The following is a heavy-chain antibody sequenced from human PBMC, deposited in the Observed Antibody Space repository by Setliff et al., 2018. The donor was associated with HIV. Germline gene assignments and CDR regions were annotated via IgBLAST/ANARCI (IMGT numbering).Heavy chain of an antibody. CDR1: GGTFSSYA. CDR2: VDPSGGST. V-gene: IGHV1-46*01. Sequence: ASVKVSCKASGGTFSSYAISWVRQAPGQGLEWMGIVDPSGGSTHYAQKFEGRVTMTRDTSTSTFHMELSSLTSEDRAIYYCAREDHYDRFLDHWGQGTLVTVSS. D-gene: IGHD3-22*01. J-gene: IGHJ5*02. CDR3: AREDHYDRFLDH.